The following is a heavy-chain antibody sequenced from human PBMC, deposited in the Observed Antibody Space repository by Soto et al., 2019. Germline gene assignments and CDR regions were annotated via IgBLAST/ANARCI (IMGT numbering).Heavy chain of an antibody. Sequence: SETLSLTCNVSGVSLTGYHWNWIRQPPGRTLEWIGFAYYSGNVLYNPSFKGRASIRVDRSKNQFSLRLTSVTAADTAVYYCARRLNLGSFDHWGQGTLVTVSS. V-gene: IGHV4-59*01. D-gene: IGHD3-10*01. CDR2: AYYSGNV. CDR3: ARRLNLGSFDH. CDR1: GVSLTGYH. J-gene: IGHJ5*02.